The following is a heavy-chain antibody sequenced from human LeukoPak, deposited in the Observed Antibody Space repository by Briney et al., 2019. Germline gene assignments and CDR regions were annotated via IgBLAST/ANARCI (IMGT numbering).Heavy chain of an antibody. V-gene: IGHV3-7*01. CDR1: GFTFSTYW. Sequence: GASLRLSCAASGFTFSTYWMTWVRQAPGKGLEGVANIKYDGRDQFYVDSVRGRFTLSRHNARHSIFLQMNSLRVDDTAVYYCARDRYADTSRVPFDHWGQGILVTVSS. D-gene: IGHD3-22*01. J-gene: IGHJ4*02. CDR2: IKYDGRDQ. CDR3: ARDRYADTSRVPFDH.